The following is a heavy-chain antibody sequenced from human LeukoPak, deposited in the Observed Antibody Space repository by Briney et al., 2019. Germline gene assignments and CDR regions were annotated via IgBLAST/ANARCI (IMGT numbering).Heavy chain of an antibody. CDR2: IWYDGSNK. D-gene: IGHD3-22*01. Sequence: GGSLRLSCAASGFTFSSYGMHWVRQAPGKGLEGVAVIWYDGSNKYYADSVKGRFTISRDNSKKTLYLQMNSLRAEDTAVYYCANDRTYYDSSGYPTNAFDIWGQGTMVTVSS. V-gene: IGHV3-33*06. CDR1: GFTFSSYG. CDR3: ANDRTYYDSSGYPTNAFDI. J-gene: IGHJ3*02.